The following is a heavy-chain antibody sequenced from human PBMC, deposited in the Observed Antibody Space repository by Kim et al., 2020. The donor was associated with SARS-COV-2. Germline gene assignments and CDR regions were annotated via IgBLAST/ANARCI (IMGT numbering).Heavy chain of an antibody. CDR1: GGSFSGYY. Sequence: SETLSLTCAVYGGSFSGYYWSWIRQPPGKGLEWIGEINHSGSTNYNPSLKSRVTISVDTSKNQFSLKLSSVTAADTAVYYCARDVVVTATGYFDLWGRGTLVTVSS. CDR2: INHSGST. D-gene: IGHD2-21*02. J-gene: IGHJ2*01. CDR3: ARDVVVTATGYFDL. V-gene: IGHV4-34*01.